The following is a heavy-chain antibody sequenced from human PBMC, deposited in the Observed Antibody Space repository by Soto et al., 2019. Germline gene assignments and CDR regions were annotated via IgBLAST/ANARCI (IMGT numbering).Heavy chain of an antibody. J-gene: IGHJ4*02. Sequence: PSETLSLTCTVSGGSISSYYWSWIRQPPGKGLEWIGYIYYSGSTNYNPSLKSRVTISVDTSKNQFSLKLSSVTAADTAVYYCARDPVGVTHFDYWGQGALVTVSS. CDR3: ARDPVGVTHFDY. D-gene: IGHD1-26*01. V-gene: IGHV4-59*01. CDR2: IYYSGST. CDR1: GGSISSYY.